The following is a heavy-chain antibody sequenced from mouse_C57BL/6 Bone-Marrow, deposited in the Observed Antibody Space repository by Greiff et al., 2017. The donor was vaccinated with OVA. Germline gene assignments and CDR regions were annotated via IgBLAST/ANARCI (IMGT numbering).Heavy chain of an antibody. CDR2: IDPEDGET. J-gene: IGHJ1*03. CDR1: GFNIKDYY. CDR3: ARRSRGYFDV. Sequence: EVQLQQSGAELVKPGASVKLSCTASGFNIKDYYMHWVKQRTEQGLEWIGRIDPEDGETKYAPKFQGKATITADTSSNTADLQLSSLTSEDTAVYYCARRSRGYFDVWGTGTTVTVSS. D-gene: IGHD1-1*01. V-gene: IGHV14-2*01.